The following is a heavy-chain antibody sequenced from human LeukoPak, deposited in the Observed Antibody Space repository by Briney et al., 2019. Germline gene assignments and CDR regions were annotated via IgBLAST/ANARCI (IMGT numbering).Heavy chain of an antibody. CDR1: GGSVSGYY. CDR3: ARGANHGDSGLDLFDI. J-gene: IGHJ3*02. CDR2: SYSSGST. V-gene: IGHV4-59*02. Sequence: SETLSLTCTVSGGSVSGYYWSWIRQPPGKGLEWIGYSYSSGSTTYNPSLKSRVTISLDTSSNQFSLKLTSVTAADTAVYHCARGANHGDSGLDLFDIWGQGTMVTVSS. D-gene: IGHD4-17*01.